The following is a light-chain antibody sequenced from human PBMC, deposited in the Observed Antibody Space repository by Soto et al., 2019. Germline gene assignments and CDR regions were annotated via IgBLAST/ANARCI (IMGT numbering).Light chain of an antibody. V-gene: IGKV3-15*01. J-gene: IGKJ3*01. Sequence: EIVMTQSPATLSVSPGERATLSCRASQSVSRNLAWYQQKPGQAPRLLIYGASTRATGIPARFSGSGSGTEFTLTISSLQSEDFAVYYCQQYNLFTFGPGTNVDIK. CDR1: QSVSRN. CDR3: QQYNLFT. CDR2: GAS.